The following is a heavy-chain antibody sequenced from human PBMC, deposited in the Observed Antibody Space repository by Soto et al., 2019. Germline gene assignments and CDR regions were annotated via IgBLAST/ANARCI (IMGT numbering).Heavy chain of an antibody. J-gene: IGHJ1*01. Sequence: EVQRVESGGGLVQPGGSLRLSCAASGFTFSSYARSWVRQAPGKGLEWVSAISGSGGSTYYADSVKGRFTISRHNSKNTLYLQMNSLRAEDTAVYYCAKDQGDSDSSGYYYVGYFQHWGQCTLVTVSS. CDR1: GFTFSSYA. CDR2: ISGSGGST. V-gene: IGHV3-23*04. CDR3: AKDQGDSDSSGYYYVGYFQH. D-gene: IGHD3-22*01.